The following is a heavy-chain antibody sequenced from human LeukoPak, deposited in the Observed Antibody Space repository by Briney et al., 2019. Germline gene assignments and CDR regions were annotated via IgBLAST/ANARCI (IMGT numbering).Heavy chain of an antibody. D-gene: IGHD3-16*01. CDR3: AKGTTFDAFDM. Sequence: GGSLRLSCAAAGFPFDNYAMHWVRQAPGKGLEGVSRISWNTGNIDYADSVKGRFTIARDNAKSSLYLQMNSLRAEDPALYYCAKGTTFDAFDMWGQGTMVTVSS. CDR1: GFPFDNYA. J-gene: IGHJ3*02. CDR2: ISWNTGNI. V-gene: IGHV3-9*01.